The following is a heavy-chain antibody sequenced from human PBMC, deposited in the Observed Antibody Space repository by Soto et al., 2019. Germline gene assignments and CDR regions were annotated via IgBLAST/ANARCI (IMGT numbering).Heavy chain of an antibody. Sequence: GASVKVSCKASGGTFSSYAMRWVRQAPGQGLEWMGGIIPIFGTANYAQKFQGRVTITADESTSTAYMELSSPRSEDTAVYYCARSGSSGSYYHQFDYWGQGTLVTVSS. J-gene: IGHJ4*02. V-gene: IGHV1-69*13. D-gene: IGHD3-10*01. CDR3: ARSGSSGSYYHQFDY. CDR2: IIPIFGTA. CDR1: GGTFSSYA.